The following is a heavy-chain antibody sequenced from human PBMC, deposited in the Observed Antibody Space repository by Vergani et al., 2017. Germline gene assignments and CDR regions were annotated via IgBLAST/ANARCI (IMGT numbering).Heavy chain of an antibody. Sequence: EVQLVESGGGLVKPGRSLRLSCTASGFTFGDYAMSWFRQAPGKGLEWVGFIRSKAYGGTTEYAASVKGRFTISRDDSKSIAYLQMNSLKTEDTAVYYCTRVLTMVRVYGMDVWGQGTTVTVSS. D-gene: IGHD3-10*01. V-gene: IGHV3-49*05. CDR3: TRVLTMVRVYGMDV. CDR1: GFTFGDYA. CDR2: IRSKAYGGTT. J-gene: IGHJ6*02.